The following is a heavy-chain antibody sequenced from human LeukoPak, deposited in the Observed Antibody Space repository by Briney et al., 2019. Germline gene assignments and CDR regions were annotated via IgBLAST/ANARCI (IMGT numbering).Heavy chain of an antibody. D-gene: IGHD6-6*01. CDR2: ISSSSSYI. CDR3: AREAARQRREPVPLDY. Sequence: PGGSLRLSCAASGFTFSSYSMNWVRQAPGKGLEWVSYISSSSSYIYYADSVKGRFTISRDNAKNSLYLQMNSLRAEDMAVYYCAREAARQRREPVPLDYWGQGTLVTVSS. CDR1: GFTFSSYS. V-gene: IGHV3-21*01. J-gene: IGHJ4*02.